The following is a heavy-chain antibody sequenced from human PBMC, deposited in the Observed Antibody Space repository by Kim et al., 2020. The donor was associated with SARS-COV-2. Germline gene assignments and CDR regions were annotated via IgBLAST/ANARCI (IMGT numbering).Heavy chain of an antibody. J-gene: IGHJ3*02. CDR3: ARAVRSITMIVVVTPDI. Sequence: GGSLRLSCAASGFTFSSYSMNWVRQAPGKGLEWVSSISSSSSYIYYADSVKGRFTISRDNAKNSLYLQMNSLRAEDTAVYYCARAVRSITMIVVVTPDIWAQGTIVTVSS. D-gene: IGHD3-22*01. V-gene: IGHV3-21*01. CDR2: ISSSSSYI. CDR1: GFTFSSYS.